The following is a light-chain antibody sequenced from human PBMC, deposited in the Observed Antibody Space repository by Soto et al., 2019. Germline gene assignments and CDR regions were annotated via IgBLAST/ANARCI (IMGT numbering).Light chain of an antibody. CDR1: QSVGTN. CDR2: GAS. V-gene: IGKV3-15*01. CDR3: QQYNKWPLFT. J-gene: IGKJ3*01. Sequence: ERVMTQSPATLSVSPGERATLSCRASQSVGTNLAWYQQRPGQAARLLIYGASTRATGIPARFSGSGSGTEFTLTISSLQSEDFALYYCQQYNKWPLFTFGPGTRVDIK.